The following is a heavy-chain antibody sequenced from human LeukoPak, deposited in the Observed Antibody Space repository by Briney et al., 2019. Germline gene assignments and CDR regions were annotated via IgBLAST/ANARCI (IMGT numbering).Heavy chain of an antibody. CDR1: GGTFSSYA. CDR2: ISYDGSNK. CDR3: ARWHDYGDF. V-gene: IGHV3-30-3*01. Sequence: SCKASGGTFSSYAMHWVRQAPGKGLEWVAVISYDGSNKYYADSVKGRFTISRDNSKNTLYLQMNSLRAEDTAVYYCARWHDYGDFWGQGTLVTVSS. J-gene: IGHJ4*02.